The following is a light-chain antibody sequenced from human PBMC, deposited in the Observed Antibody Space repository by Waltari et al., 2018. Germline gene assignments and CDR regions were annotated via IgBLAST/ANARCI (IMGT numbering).Light chain of an antibody. CDR1: QSVNSRW. CDR2: GAS. Sequence: EIVLTQSPGTLSLSPGERVTLSCRASQSVNSRWLAWYQQKVGQAPRLLIYGASSRATGIPDRFSGSGSGTDFTLTISRLEPEDFAMYYCQQYGNSAPITFGQGTRLEIK. J-gene: IGKJ5*01. CDR3: QQYGNSAPIT. V-gene: IGKV3-20*01.